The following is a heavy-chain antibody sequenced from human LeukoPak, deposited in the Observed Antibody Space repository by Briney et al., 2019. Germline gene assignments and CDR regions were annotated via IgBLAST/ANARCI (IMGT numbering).Heavy chain of an antibody. CDR3: ARDYFDWPMESQSRYYFDY. V-gene: IGHV1-46*01. J-gene: IGHJ4*02. CDR2: INPSGGST. CDR1: GYTFTSYY. D-gene: IGHD3-9*01. Sequence: ASVKVSCKASGYTFTSYYMHWVRQAPGQGLEWMGIINPSGGSTSYAQKFQGRVTMTRDTSTSTVYMELSSLRSEDTAVYYCARDYFDWPMESQSRYYFDYWGQGTLVTVSS.